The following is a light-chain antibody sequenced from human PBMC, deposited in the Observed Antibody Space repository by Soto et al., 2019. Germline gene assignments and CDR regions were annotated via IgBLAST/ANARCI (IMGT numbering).Light chain of an antibody. CDR2: KTS. V-gene: IGKV1-5*03. CDR1: QTISSW. J-gene: IGKJ1*01. CDR3: QHYKSYSEA. Sequence: DIPMTQSPSTLSGSVGDRVTITCRASQTISSWLAWYQQKPGKAPKLLIYKTSTLKSGVPSRFSGSGSGTEFTLNISSLQLDDLVTYDCQHYKSYSEAFGQGTKVEL.